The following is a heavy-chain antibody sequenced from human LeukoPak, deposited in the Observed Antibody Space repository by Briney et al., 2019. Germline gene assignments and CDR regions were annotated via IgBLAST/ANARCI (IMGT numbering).Heavy chain of an antibody. CDR2: ISSSGSTI. Sequence: PGGSLRLSCAASGFTFSDYYMSWIRQAPGKGLEWVSYISSSGSTIYYADSVKGRFTISRDNAKNPLYLQMNSLRAEDTGVYYCARDGDSYGYEFGWFDPWGQGTLGTGPS. D-gene: IGHD5-18*01. CDR3: ARDGDSYGYEFGWFDP. V-gene: IGHV3-11*01. J-gene: IGHJ5*01. CDR1: GFTFSDYY.